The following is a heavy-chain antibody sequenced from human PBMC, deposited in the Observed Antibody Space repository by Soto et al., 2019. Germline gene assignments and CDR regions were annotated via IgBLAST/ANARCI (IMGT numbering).Heavy chain of an antibody. V-gene: IGHV4-59*08. D-gene: IGHD5-12*01. Sequence: PSETLSLTCTVSGGSISSYYWSWIRQPPGKGLEWIGYIYYSGSTNYNPSLKSRVTISVDTSKNQFSLKLSSVTAADTAVYYCARGGIVATINRFDYWGQGTLVTVSS. CDR1: GGSISSYY. J-gene: IGHJ4*02. CDR3: ARGGIVATINRFDY. CDR2: IYYSGST.